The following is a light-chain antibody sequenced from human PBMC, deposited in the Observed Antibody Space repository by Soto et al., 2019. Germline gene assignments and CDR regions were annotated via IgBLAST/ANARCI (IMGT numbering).Light chain of an antibody. CDR1: SSDVGVHNY. J-gene: IGLJ1*01. Sequence: QSALTQPASVSGSPGQSITISCTGTSSDVGVHNYVSWHQLHPGKDPKLIIDEVTNRPSGVSNRFSGSKSGDTASLTNSGLHAEDEADYYCSSYTSSSTLYVFGTGTKLTVL. CDR2: EVT. V-gene: IGLV2-14*01. CDR3: SSYTSSSTLYV.